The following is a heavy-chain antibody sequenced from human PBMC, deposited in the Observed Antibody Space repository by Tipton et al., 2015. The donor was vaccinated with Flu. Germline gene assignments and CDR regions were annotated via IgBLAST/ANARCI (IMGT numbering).Heavy chain of an antibody. CDR1: GGSISSGSYF. J-gene: IGHJ5*02. CDR3: ARHERGVSTFP. Sequence: LRLSCTVSGGSISSGSYFWGWIRQPAGEGLERIGHISTSGSTNYNPSLKSRLTLSVDTSKNQFSLRLTSVTATDTALYYCARHERGVSTFPWGQGTLVTVSS. V-gene: IGHV4-61*09. D-gene: IGHD5/OR15-5a*01. CDR2: ISTSGST.